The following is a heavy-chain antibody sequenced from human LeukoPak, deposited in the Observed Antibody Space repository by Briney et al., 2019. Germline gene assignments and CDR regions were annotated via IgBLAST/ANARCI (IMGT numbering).Heavy chain of an antibody. J-gene: IGHJ5*02. V-gene: IGHV4-31*03. D-gene: IGHD4-17*01. Sequence: PSETLSLTCTVSGGSISSGGYSWSWIRQHPGKGLEWIGYIYYSGSTYYNPSLKSRVTISVDTSKNQFSLKLSSVTAADTAVYYCARSDYESNWFDPWGQGTLVTVSS. CDR3: ARSDYESNWFDP. CDR2: IYYSGST. CDR1: GGSISSGGYS.